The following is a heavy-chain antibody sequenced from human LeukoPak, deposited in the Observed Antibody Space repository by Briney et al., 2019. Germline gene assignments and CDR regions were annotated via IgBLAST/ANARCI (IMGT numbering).Heavy chain of an antibody. J-gene: IGHJ4*02. CDR3: AKPFGSISSRSVYFDY. D-gene: IGHD3-3*01. CDR1: GFTFSSYN. V-gene: IGHV3-21*04. Sequence: GGSLRLSCAASGFTFSSYNMNWVRQAPGQGLEWVSSITSGSSYIYYADSVKGRFTISRDNSKNSLYLQMNSLRIEDTALYYCAKPFGSISSRSVYFDYWGQGTLVTVSS. CDR2: ITSGSSYI.